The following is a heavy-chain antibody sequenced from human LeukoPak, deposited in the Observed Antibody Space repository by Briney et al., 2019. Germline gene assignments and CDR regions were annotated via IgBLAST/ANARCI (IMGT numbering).Heavy chain of an antibody. Sequence: PGGSLRLPCAASGFTFSSYWMSWIRQAPGRGLEWVANIKQDGSEKYYADSVKGRFTISRDNAKNSLYLQMNSLRVEDTAMYYCAADSGGSRYWGQGTLATVSS. D-gene: IGHD2-15*01. J-gene: IGHJ4*02. CDR1: GFTFSSYW. CDR2: IKQDGSEK. V-gene: IGHV3-7*01. CDR3: AADSGGSRY.